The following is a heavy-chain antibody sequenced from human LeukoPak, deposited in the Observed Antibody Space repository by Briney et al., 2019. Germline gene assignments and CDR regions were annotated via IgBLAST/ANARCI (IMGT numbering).Heavy chain of an antibody. J-gene: IGHJ6*02. CDR3: AKDIFRVLDGMDV. Sequence: PGGSLRLSCAASGFTFSSYAMSWVRQAPGKGLEWVSAISGSGGSTYYADSVKGQFTISRDNSKNTLYLQMNSLRAEDTAVYYCAKDIFRVLDGMDVWGQGTTVTVSS. V-gene: IGHV3-23*01. D-gene: IGHD3-3*01. CDR1: GFTFSSYA. CDR2: ISGSGGST.